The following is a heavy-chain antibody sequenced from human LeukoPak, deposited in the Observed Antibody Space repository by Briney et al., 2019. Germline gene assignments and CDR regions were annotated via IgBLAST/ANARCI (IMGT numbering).Heavy chain of an antibody. CDR3: ARDLRGYSGSNFDY. V-gene: IGHV3-11*06. CDR1: GFTLRDYY. Sequence: PGGSLRLSCAASGFTLRDYYMSWIRQAPGKGLEWLSYLSSCSSYTNYADSVKGRFTISRDNAKNSLYLQMNSLRAEDTAVYYCARDLRGYSGSNFDYWGQGTLVTVSS. J-gene: IGHJ4*02. CDR2: LSSCSSYT. D-gene: IGHD5-12*01.